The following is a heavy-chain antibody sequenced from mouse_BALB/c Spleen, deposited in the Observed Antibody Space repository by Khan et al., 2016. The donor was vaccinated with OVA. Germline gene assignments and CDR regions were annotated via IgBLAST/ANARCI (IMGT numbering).Heavy chain of an antibody. CDR2: INYSGSP. J-gene: IGHJ4*01. CDR1: GYSITSDYA. CDR3: ARDGSRYNYAMDY. D-gene: IGHD2-3*01. V-gene: IGHV3-2*02. Sequence: EVQLQESGPGLVKPSQSLSLTCTVTGYSITSDYAWNWIRQFPGNKLEWMGYINYSGSPNYNPALKSRISITRDTSKNQFFLQLNSVTTADTATYYCARDGSRYNYAMDYWGQGTSVTVSS.